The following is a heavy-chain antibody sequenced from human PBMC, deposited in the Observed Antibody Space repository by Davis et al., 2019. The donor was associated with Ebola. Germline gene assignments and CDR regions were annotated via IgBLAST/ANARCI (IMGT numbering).Heavy chain of an antibody. J-gene: IGHJ4*02. CDR1: GGSISSSSYY. Sequence: SETLSLTCTVSGGSISSSSYYWGWIRQPPGKGLEWIGSIYYSGSTYYNPSLKSRVTISVDTSKNQFSLKLNSVTAADTAVYYCARLDGVPVEGKLSFRSAEYRYGTSFDHWGQGISVIVSS. CDR2: IYYSGST. CDR3: ARLDGVPVEGKLSFRSAEYRYGTSFDH. D-gene: IGHD5-18*01. V-gene: IGHV4-39*01.